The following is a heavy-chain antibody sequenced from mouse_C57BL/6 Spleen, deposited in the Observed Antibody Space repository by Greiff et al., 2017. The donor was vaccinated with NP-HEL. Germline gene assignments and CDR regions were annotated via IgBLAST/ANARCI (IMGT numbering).Heavy chain of an antibody. J-gene: IGHJ4*01. V-gene: IGHV1-26*01. CDR1: GYTFTDYY. D-gene: IGHD2-4*01. CDR3: ASSDYDYAMDY. CDR2: INPNNGGT. Sequence: EVQLQQSGPELVKPGASVKISCKASGYTFTDYYMNWVKQSHGKSLEWIGDINPNNGGTSYNQKFKGKATLTVDKSSSTAYMELRSLTSEDSAVYYCASSDYDYAMDYWGQGTSVTVSS.